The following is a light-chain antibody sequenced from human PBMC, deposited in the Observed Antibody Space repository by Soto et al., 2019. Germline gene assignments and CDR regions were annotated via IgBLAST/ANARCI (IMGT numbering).Light chain of an antibody. CDR1: QSVSSY. CDR2: DAS. Sequence: EIVLTQSPATLSLSPGERATLSCRASQSVSSYLAWYQQKPGQAPRLLIYDASNRATGIPARFSGSWSGTDFTLTISSLEPEDFAVYYCQQRSSSPQITFGQGTRLETK. CDR3: QQRSSSPQIT. J-gene: IGKJ5*01. V-gene: IGKV3-11*01.